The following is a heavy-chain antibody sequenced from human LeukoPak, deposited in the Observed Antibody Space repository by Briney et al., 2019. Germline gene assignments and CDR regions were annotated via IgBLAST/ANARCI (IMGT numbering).Heavy chain of an antibody. J-gene: IGHJ3*02. CDR3: ARGLFLSGYLDAFDI. CDR1: GFIFNSYW. D-gene: IGHD3-22*01. Sequence: AGGSLRLSCAASGFIFNSYWMSWVRQAPGKGLEWVSLIYNDGRTYYADSVKGRCTISRDNLKNVLYLQMNSLKVEDTALYYCARGLFLSGYLDAFDIWGQGTVVTVSS. CDR2: IYNDGRT. V-gene: IGHV3-53*01.